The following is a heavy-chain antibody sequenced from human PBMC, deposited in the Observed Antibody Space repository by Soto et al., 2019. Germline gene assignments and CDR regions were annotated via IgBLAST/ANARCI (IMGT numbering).Heavy chain of an antibody. CDR2: INHSGST. J-gene: IGHJ4*02. Sequence: PSETLSLTCAVYGGSFSGYYWSWIRQPPGKGLEWIGEINHSGSTNYNPSLKSRVTISVDTSKNQFSLKLSSVTAADTAVYYCARGPSGTMNQYYDSLTGYYGFDYWGQGTRVTVSS. CDR3: ARGPSGTMNQYYDSLTGYYGFDY. D-gene: IGHD3-9*01. V-gene: IGHV4-34*01. CDR1: GGSFSGYY.